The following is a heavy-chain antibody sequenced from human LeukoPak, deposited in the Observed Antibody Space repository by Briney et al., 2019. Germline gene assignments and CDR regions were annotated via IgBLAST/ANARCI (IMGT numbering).Heavy chain of an antibody. Sequence: ASVKVSCKASGYTFTGYYMHWVRQAPGQGLEWMGWINPNSGGTNYAQKFQGRVTMTRDTSISTAYMKLSRLRSDDTAVYYCARDGGVAAAAPNPRFDYWGQGTLVTVSS. CDR3: ARDGGVAAAAPNPRFDY. CDR1: GYTFTGYY. CDR2: INPNSGGT. V-gene: IGHV1-2*02. J-gene: IGHJ4*02. D-gene: IGHD6-13*01.